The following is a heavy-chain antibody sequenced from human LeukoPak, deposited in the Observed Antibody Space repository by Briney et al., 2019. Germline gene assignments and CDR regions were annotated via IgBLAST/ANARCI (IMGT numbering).Heavy chain of an antibody. V-gene: IGHV3-74*01. D-gene: IGHD6-25*01. CDR3: ARRSAAKDAFDI. J-gene: IGHJ3*02. Sequence: GGSLRLSCAASGFTFSSYWMHWVRQAPGKGLVWVSRINSDGSSTSYADSVKGRFTISRDNAKNTLYLQMNSLRAEDTAVYYCARRSAAKDAFDIWGQGAMVTVSS. CDR1: GFTFSSYW. CDR2: INSDGSST.